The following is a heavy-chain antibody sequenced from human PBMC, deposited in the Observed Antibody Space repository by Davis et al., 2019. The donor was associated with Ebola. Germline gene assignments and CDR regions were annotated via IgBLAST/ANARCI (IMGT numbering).Heavy chain of an antibody. V-gene: IGHV4-31*03. CDR3: ARDLRYDSSGSDYYFYMDV. CDR1: GGSISRGGSY. Sequence: PSETLSLTCTVSGGSISRGGSYWSWVRQVPGKGLEWIGYIYYSGSTYYKPSHKSRVTISLDTSKNQFSLNLSSVPAADTAVYYCARDLRYDSSGSDYYFYMDVWGKGTTVTVSS. J-gene: IGHJ6*03. D-gene: IGHD3-22*01. CDR2: IYYSGST.